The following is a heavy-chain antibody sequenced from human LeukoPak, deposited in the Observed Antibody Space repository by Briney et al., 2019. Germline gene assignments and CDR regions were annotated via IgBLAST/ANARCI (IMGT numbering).Heavy chain of an antibody. CDR2: IYYSGST. D-gene: IGHD2-15*01. V-gene: IGHV4-39*07. CDR1: GGSISSSSYY. Sequence: SETLSLTCTVSGGSISSSSYYWGWIRQPPGKGLEWFGSIYYSGSTYYNPSLKSRVTISVDTSKNQFSLKLSSVTAADTAVYYCARDRSEGTFVVVAATDNWFDPWGQGTLVTVSS. J-gene: IGHJ5*02. CDR3: ARDRSEGTFVVVAATDNWFDP.